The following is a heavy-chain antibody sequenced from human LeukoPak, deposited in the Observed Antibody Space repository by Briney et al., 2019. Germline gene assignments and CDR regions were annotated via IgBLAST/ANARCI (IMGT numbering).Heavy chain of an antibody. CDR1: EFTFSSYG. J-gene: IGHJ6*02. D-gene: IGHD1-26*01. CDR3: AKDQGWELLLYHYYGMDV. V-gene: IGHV3-30*18. Sequence: GGSLRLSCAASEFTFSSYGMHWVRQAPGKGLEWVAVISYDGSNKYYADSVKGRFTISRDNSKNTLYLQMSSPRAEDTAVYYCAKDQGWELLLYHYYGMDVWGQGTTVTVSS. CDR2: ISYDGSNK.